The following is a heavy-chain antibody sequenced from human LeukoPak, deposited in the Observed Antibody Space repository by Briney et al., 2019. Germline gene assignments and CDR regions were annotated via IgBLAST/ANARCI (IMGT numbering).Heavy chain of an antibody. CDR1: GFTFSSYW. D-gene: IGHD3-10*01. J-gene: IGHJ4*02. V-gene: IGHV3-7*01. CDR2: IKQDGSEK. Sequence: GSSRLSCAASGFTFSSYWMSWVRQAPGKGLEWVANIKQDGSEKYYVDSVKGRFTISRDNAKNSLYLQMNSLRAEDTAVYYCARHGSGSYYSPFDYWGQGTLVTVSS. CDR3: ARHGSGSYYSPFDY.